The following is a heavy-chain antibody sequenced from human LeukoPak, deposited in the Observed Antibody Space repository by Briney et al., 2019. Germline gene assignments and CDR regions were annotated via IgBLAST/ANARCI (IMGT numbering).Heavy chain of an antibody. CDR1: GDSVSTNSGG. CDR3: ARRRASYSDSSGYYYGGWFDP. D-gene: IGHD3-22*01. CDR2: TYYSRSNWYN. Sequence: SQTLSLTCAISGDSVSTNSGGWNWIRQPPSRGLEWLGRTYYSRSNWYNDYAVSVKSRITINPDTSKNQFSLKLSSVTAADTAVYYCARRRASYSDSSGYYYGGWFDPWGQGTLVTVSS. V-gene: IGHV6-1*01. J-gene: IGHJ5*02.